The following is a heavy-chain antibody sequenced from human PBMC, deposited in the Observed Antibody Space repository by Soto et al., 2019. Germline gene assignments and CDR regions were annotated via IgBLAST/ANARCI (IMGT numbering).Heavy chain of an antibody. CDR1: GYTFTSYV. D-gene: IGHD3-16*02. V-gene: IGHV1-18*04. J-gene: IGHJ4*01. Sequence: QVQLVQSGVEVQKPRASVKVSCKASGYTFTSYVINWLRQAPGRGLEWKGWSIPYNGNTNYGQKLQGRVTMTTDTATSIAYMELRSPRSDDTAVYYCAREGGVWGSFRYCDYGGHGTLVTVSS. CDR3: AREGGVWGSFRYCDY. CDR2: SIPYNGNT.